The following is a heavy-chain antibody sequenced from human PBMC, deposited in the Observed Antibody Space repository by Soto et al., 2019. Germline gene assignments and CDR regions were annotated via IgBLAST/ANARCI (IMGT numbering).Heavy chain of an antibody. J-gene: IGHJ4*02. D-gene: IGHD6-19*01. CDR3: AREDSSGWAWFDY. CDR1: GGSISSYY. V-gene: IGHV4-59*01. CDR2: IHYSGST. Sequence: SETLSLTCTVSGGSISSYYWNWMRQPPGKGLEWIGSIHYSGSTNYNPSLKSRVTISVDTSRDQFSLNLRSVTAADTAIYYCAREDSSGWAWFDYWGQGTLVTVSS.